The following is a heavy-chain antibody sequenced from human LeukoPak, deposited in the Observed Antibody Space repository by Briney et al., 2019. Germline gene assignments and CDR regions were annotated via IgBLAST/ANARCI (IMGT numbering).Heavy chain of an antibody. Sequence: GGSLRLSCAASGFTFSSYAMSWVRQAPGEGLEWVSVIPRGGRNINYADSVRGRFNISRDDASNTLYLHMNSLRAEDTAVYFCAKVAMTIFGVLILPPYYFDSWGQGAQVTVSS. CDR3: AKVAMTIFGVLILPPYYFDS. V-gene: IGHV3-23*03. J-gene: IGHJ4*02. CDR1: GFTFSSYA. CDR2: IPRGGRNI. D-gene: IGHD3-3*01.